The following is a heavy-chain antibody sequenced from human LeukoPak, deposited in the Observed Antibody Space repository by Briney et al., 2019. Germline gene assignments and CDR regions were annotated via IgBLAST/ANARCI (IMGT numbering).Heavy chain of an antibody. Sequence: SETLSLTCAVYGGSFSGYYWSWIRQPPGKGLEWIGEIKHSGSTNYNPSLKSRVTISVDTSKNQFSLKLSSVTAADTAVYYCARVGYSYGYRPYYYYMDVWGKGTTVTVSS. J-gene: IGHJ6*03. CDR3: ARVGYSYGYRPYYYYMDV. CDR2: IKHSGST. V-gene: IGHV4-34*01. D-gene: IGHD5-18*01. CDR1: GGSFSGYY.